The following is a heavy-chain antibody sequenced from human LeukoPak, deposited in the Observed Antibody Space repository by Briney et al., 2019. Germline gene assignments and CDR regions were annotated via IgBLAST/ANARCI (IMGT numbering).Heavy chain of an antibody. V-gene: IGHV3-11*04. D-gene: IGHD3-3*01. J-gene: IGHJ4*02. Sequence: GGSLRLSCATSGFTFTDYYISWIRQAPGKGLEWVSSISSSGSASYHADSVKGRLTMSRDDAKNSVSLQMNSLRIDDTAVYYCARDIGFWSGDGGYYFDYWGQGTLVAVSS. CDR3: ARDIGFWSGDGGYYFDY. CDR2: ISSSGSAS. CDR1: GFTFTDYY.